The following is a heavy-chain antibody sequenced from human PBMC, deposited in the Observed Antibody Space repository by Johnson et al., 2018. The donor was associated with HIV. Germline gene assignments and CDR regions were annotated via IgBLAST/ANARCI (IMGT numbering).Heavy chain of an antibody. Sequence: VQLVESGGGVVQPGRSLRLSCAASGITFSSYAMHWVRQAPGKGLEWVAVISYDGSNKYYADSLKGRFTISRDNSKNTLYLQMNSLRAEDTAVYYCAKAFSSSWGQGTMVTVSS. CDR2: ISYDGSNK. V-gene: IGHV3-30*04. D-gene: IGHD6-13*01. J-gene: IGHJ3*01. CDR3: AKAFSSS. CDR1: GITFSSYA.